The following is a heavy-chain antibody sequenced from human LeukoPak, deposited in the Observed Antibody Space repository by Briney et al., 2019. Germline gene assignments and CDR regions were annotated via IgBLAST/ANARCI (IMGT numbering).Heavy chain of an antibody. CDR3: ARVPTGSDAFDI. V-gene: IGHV3-30*01. CDR2: ISYDGSNK. J-gene: IGHJ3*02. D-gene: IGHD1-1*01. CDR1: GFTFSSYA. Sequence: PGWSLRLSCAASGFTFSSYAMHWVRQAPGKGLEWVAVISYDGSNKYYADSVKGRFTISRDNSKNTLHLQMNSLRAEDTAVYYCARVPTGSDAFDIWGQGTMVTVSS.